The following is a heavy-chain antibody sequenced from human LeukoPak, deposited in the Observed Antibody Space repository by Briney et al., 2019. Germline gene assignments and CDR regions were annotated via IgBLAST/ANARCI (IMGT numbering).Heavy chain of an antibody. CDR2: FDPEDGET. V-gene: IGHV1-24*01. J-gene: IGHJ3*02. Sequence: ASVTVSCKFSVYTLTELSMHWVRQAPGKGLEWMGGFDPEDGETIYAQKFQGRVTMTEDTSTDTAYMELSSLRSEDTAVYYCATVLGGSNGREVSSSWYGSAFDIWGQGTMVTVSS. D-gene: IGHD6-13*01. CDR3: ATVLGGSNGREVSSSWYGSAFDI. CDR1: VYTLTELS.